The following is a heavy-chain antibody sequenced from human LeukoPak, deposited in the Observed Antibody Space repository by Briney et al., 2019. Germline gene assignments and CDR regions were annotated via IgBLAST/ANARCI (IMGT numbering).Heavy chain of an antibody. J-gene: IGHJ4*02. V-gene: IGHV4-31*03. CDR2: IYYSGST. Sequence: SQTLSLTCTVSGGSISSGGYYWSWIRQHPGKGLEWIGYIYYSGSTYYNPSLKSRVTISVDTSKNQFSLKLSSATAADTAVYYCARVNSYGSQFDYWGQGTLVTVSS. CDR3: ARVNSYGSQFDY. D-gene: IGHD5-18*01. CDR1: GGSISSGGYY.